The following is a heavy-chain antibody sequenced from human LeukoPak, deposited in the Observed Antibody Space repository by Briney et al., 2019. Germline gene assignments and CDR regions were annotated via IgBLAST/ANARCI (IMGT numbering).Heavy chain of an antibody. CDR2: IYPDDSDT. J-gene: IGHJ3*01. Sequence: GSLKISCKGSGYKFNAYWIAWVRQMPGKGLEWMGIIYPDDSDTRYSPSFQGQVTISADKSVSIAYLQWSSLKASDTAMYYCARPNITSYYDSRGYDAFDVWGQGTMVIVSS. CDR3: ARPNITSYYDSRGYDAFDV. CDR1: GYKFNAYW. D-gene: IGHD3-22*01. V-gene: IGHV5-51*01.